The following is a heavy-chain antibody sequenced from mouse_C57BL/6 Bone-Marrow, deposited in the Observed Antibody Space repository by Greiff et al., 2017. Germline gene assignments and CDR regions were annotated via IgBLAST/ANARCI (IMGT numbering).Heavy chain of an antibody. V-gene: IGHV3-6*01. CDR2: ISYDGSN. CDR1: GYSITSGYY. Sequence: VQLQQSGPGLVKPSQSLSLTCSVTGYSITSGYYWNWIRQFPGNKLEWMGYISYDGSNNYNPSLKNRISITRDTSKNQFFLKLNSVTTEDTATYYCARGGWASYWYFDVWGTGTTVTVSS. D-gene: IGHD3-3*01. CDR3: ARGGWASYWYFDV. J-gene: IGHJ1*03.